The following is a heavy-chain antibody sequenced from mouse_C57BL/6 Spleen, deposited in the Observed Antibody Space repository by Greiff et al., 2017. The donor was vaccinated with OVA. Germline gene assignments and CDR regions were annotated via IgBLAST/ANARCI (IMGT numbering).Heavy chain of an antibody. J-gene: IGHJ3*01. CDR3: ARGTRWFAY. Sequence: VQLQQSGAELVMPGASVKLSCKASGYTFTSYWMHWVKQRPGQGLEWIGEIDPSDSYTNYNQKFKGKSTLTVDKSSSTAYMQLSSLTSEDSAVYYCARGTRWFAYWGQGTLVTVSA. CDR1: GYTFTSYW. CDR2: IDPSDSYT. V-gene: IGHV1-69*01. D-gene: IGHD3-3*01.